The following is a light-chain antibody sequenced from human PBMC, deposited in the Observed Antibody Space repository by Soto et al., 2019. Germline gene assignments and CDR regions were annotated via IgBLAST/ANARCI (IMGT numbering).Light chain of an antibody. J-gene: IGKJ4*01. V-gene: IGKV3-11*01. Sequence: EVVLTQSPVTLALSPGERAILSCRASQNVDIYVAWYQQRPGQAPRLLIYDASNRATGIPARFSGSGSGTDFTLTISSLEPEDFAVYYCQQRRDWPPLTFGGGTKVEIK. CDR3: QQRRDWPPLT. CDR1: QNVDIY. CDR2: DAS.